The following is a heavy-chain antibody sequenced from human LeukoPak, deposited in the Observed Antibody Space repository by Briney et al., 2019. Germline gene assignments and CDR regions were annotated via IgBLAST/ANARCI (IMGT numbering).Heavy chain of an antibody. Sequence: SETLSLTCAVSGGSISSSNWWSWVRQPPGKGLEWIGEIYHSGSPNYNPSLKSRVTISVDTSKTKSSLKLSSVTAADTAVYYCARITRPLYYDILTGYGPFGYWGQGTLVTVSS. J-gene: IGHJ4*02. CDR2: IYHSGSP. CDR1: GGSISSSNW. D-gene: IGHD3-9*01. CDR3: ARITRPLYYDILTGYGPFGY. V-gene: IGHV4-4*02.